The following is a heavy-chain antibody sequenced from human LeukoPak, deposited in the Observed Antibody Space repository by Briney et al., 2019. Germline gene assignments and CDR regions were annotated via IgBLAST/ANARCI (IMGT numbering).Heavy chain of an antibody. CDR1: GYTFTGYY. CDR2: TNPNSGGT. CDR3: ARASVSGGYNPNWFDP. Sequence: GASVKVSCKASGYTFTGYYMHWVRQAPGQGLEWKGWTNPNSGGTNYAQKFQGRVTMTRDTSISTAYMELSRLRSDDTAVYYCARASVSGGYNPNWFDPWGQGTLVTVSS. D-gene: IGHD5-24*01. V-gene: IGHV1-2*02. J-gene: IGHJ5*02.